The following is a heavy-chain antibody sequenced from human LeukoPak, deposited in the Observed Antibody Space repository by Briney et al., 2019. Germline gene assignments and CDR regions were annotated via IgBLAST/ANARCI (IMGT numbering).Heavy chain of an antibody. D-gene: IGHD3-16*01. J-gene: IGHJ3*01. CDR1: GFTFNHYA. CDR2: ISGGGSP. CDR3: AKDEGGSLEAPYPAFDF. Sequence: GGSLRLSCTASGFTFNHYAMYWVRQAPGKGLQWVSGISGGGSPYYADSMKGRFTISRDNSKNTLYLQMNSLRAEDTAIYYCAKDEGGSLEAPYPAFDFWGQGTMVTVSS. V-gene: IGHV3-23*01.